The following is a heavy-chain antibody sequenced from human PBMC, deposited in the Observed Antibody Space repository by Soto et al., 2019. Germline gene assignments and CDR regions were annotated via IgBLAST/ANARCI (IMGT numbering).Heavy chain of an antibody. CDR2: IYHTGTT. J-gene: IGHJ4*02. CDR1: GDSISRGYH. V-gene: IGHV4-38-2*02. D-gene: IGHD4-4*01. CDR3: AREYSSTYSRYFDY. Sequence: PSETLSLTCAVSGDSISRGYHWAWIRQSPTKGLEWIASIYHTGTTYYNPSLTSRVTISVDRSKNQFSLNLRSVTAADTAVYYCAREYSSTYSRYFDYWGQGTLVTVSS.